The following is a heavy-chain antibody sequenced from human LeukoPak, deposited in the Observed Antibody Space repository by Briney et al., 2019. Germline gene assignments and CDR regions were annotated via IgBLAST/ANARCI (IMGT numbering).Heavy chain of an antibody. J-gene: IGHJ4*02. V-gene: IGHV3-30*18. CDR3: AKDSTWIQLWLDY. Sequence: PGGSLRLSCAASGFTFSSYWMHWVRQAPGKGLEWVAVISYDGSNKYYADSVKGRFTISRDNSKNTLYLQMNSLRAEDTAVYYCAKDSTWIQLWLDYWGQGTLVTVSS. CDR2: ISYDGSNK. CDR1: GFTFSSYW. D-gene: IGHD5-18*01.